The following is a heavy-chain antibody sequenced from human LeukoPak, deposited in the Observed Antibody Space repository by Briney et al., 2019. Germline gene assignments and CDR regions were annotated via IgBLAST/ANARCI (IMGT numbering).Heavy chain of an antibody. CDR1: GFTFSSYA. Sequence: PGRSLRISCAASGFTFSSYAMSWVRQAPGKGLEWVSAISGSGGSTYYADSVKGRFTISRDNSKNTLYLQMNSLRAEDTAVYYCAKDSDYGEVKVFDYWGQGTLVTVSS. V-gene: IGHV3-23*01. J-gene: IGHJ4*02. D-gene: IGHD4-17*01. CDR3: AKDSDYGEVKVFDY. CDR2: ISGSGGST.